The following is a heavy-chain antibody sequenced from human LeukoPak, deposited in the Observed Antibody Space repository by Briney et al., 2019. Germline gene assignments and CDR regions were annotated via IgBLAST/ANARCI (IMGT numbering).Heavy chain of an antibody. CDR3: ARVIGATRVDY. CDR2: INPSGGST. D-gene: IGHD2-15*01. V-gene: IGHV1-46*01. CDR1: GYTFTNYY. J-gene: IGHJ4*02. Sequence: ASVKVSCKASGYTFTNYYMHWVRQAPGQGLEWMGIINPSGGSTSYAQKFQGRVTMTRDTSTSTVYMELSSLRSEDTAVYYCARVIGATRVDYWGQGTLVTVSS.